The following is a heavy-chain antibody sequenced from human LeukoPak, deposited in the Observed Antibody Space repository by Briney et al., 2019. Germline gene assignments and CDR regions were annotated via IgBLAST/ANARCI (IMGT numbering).Heavy chain of an antibody. CDR2: IYYSGST. CDR1: GGSISSYY. Sequence: PSETLSLTCTVSGGSISSYYWSWIRQPPGKGLECIGYIYYSGSTNYNPSLKSRVTISVDTSKNQFSLKLSSVTAADTAVYYCARTALDGYNPNFDYWGQGTLVTVSS. J-gene: IGHJ4*02. V-gene: IGHV4-59*12. CDR3: ARTALDGYNPNFDY. D-gene: IGHD5-24*01.